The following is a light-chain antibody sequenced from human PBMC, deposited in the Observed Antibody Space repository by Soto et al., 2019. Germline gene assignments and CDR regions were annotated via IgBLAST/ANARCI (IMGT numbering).Light chain of an antibody. CDR1: SSDIGAYNS. V-gene: IGLV2-14*03. Sequence: QSALTQPASVSASPGQSMTISCTGTSSDIGAYNSVSWYQQLPGKAPQLMIYDVSFRPSGISSRFSGSKSGNTASLTISGLRPDDDADYYCASYTTARIRVFGGGTKLTVL. CDR3: ASYTTARIRV. J-gene: IGLJ2*01. CDR2: DVS.